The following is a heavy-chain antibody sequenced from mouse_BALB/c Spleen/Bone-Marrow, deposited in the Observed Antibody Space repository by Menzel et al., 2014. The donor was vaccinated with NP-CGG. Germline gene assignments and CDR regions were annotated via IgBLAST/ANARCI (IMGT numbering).Heavy chain of an antibody. CDR3: ARLGYYGYFVD. V-gene: IGHV4-1*02. Sequence: EVQLVESGGGLVQPGGSLKLSCAASGFDFRRYWMSWVRQAPGNGLEWIGEINPESSTINYTPSLKDKFIISRDNAKNTLYLQMSKVRSEDTALYYCARLGYYGYFVDWGQGTTLTVSS. J-gene: IGHJ2*01. CDR1: GFDFRRYW. D-gene: IGHD2-3*01. CDR2: INPESSTI.